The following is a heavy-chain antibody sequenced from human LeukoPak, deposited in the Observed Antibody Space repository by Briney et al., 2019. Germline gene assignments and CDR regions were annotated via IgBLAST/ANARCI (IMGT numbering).Heavy chain of an antibody. CDR1: GFTFSDYY. Sequence: PGGSLRLSCAASGFTFSDYYMSWIRQAPGKGLEWVSYISSSGSTIYYADSVKGRFTISRDNAKNSLYLQMNSLRAEDTAVYYCARVTVLLWFGDYNWFDPWGQGTLVTVSS. J-gene: IGHJ5*02. CDR2: ISSSGSTI. V-gene: IGHV3-11*04. CDR3: ARVTVLLWFGDYNWFDP. D-gene: IGHD3-10*01.